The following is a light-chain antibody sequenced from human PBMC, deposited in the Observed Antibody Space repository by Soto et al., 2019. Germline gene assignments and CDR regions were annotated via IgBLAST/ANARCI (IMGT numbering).Light chain of an antibody. CDR2: DAS. Sequence: EIVLTQSPATLSLSPGERATLSCRASQSVSSYLAWYQQKPGQAPRLLIYDASNRATGIPARFSGSGSGTELTLTISSLEPEDFAVYYCQQRSPWPPITFGQGTRLEMK. J-gene: IGKJ5*01. CDR3: QQRSPWPPIT. V-gene: IGKV3-11*01. CDR1: QSVSSY.